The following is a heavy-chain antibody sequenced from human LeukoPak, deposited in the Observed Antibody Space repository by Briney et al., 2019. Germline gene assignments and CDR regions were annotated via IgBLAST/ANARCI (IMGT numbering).Heavy chain of an antibody. V-gene: IGHV4-39*01. CDR2: IYYSGTT. D-gene: IGHD3-10*01. CDR3: ARQPKSCAPGIFITGKACWFDT. CDR1: DGSISSGYYY. Sequence: PSETLSLTWSLSDGSISSGYYYWAWIRQPPGKGPEWIGSIYYSGTTYPNPSLKSRVTISVDTSKNQFSLKLSSVTAADTAVYYCARQPKSCAPGIFITGKACWFDTWGQGTLVTVSP. J-gene: IGHJ5*02.